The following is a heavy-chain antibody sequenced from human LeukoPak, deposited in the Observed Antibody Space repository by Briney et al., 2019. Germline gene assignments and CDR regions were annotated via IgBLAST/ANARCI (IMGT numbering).Heavy chain of an antibody. CDR2: ISDNGRRK. CDR3: AKRPSDYGDYVSYFDY. V-gene: IGHV3-30*18. J-gene: IGHJ4*02. Sequence: GGSLRLSCAASGFSFISYAMHWIRQAPAKGLEWVGVISDNGRRKDYEDSVKCRFTISSDNSKDTLYLQMNSLRAEDTAVYYCAKRPSDYGDYVSYFDYWGQGTLVTVSS. CDR1: GFSFISYA. D-gene: IGHD4-17*01.